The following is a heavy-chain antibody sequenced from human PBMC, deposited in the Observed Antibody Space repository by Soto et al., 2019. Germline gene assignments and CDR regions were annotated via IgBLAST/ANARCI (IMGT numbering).Heavy chain of an antibody. CDR2: IYYSGST. Sequence: SETLSLTCTVSGGSISSSGFYWGWVRQPPGKGLEWIGYIYYSGSTYYNPSLKSRVTISVDTSKNQFSLKLSSVTAADTAVYYCARGGPIVGATFFDYWGQGTLVTVSS. J-gene: IGHJ4*02. D-gene: IGHD1-26*01. V-gene: IGHV4-30-4*08. CDR3: ARGGPIVGATFFDY. CDR1: GGSISSSGFY.